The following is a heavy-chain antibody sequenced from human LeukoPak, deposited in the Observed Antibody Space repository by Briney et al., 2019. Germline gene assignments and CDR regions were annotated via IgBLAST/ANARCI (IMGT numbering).Heavy chain of an antibody. CDR3: AKGRYYDTSGYPA. J-gene: IGHJ5*02. V-gene: IGHV3-23*01. CDR1: GFTFSSYA. CDR2: ISGSGGST. D-gene: IGHD3-22*01. Sequence: PGGSLRLSCAASGFTFSSYAISWVRQAPGKGLEWVSAISGSGGSTFYGDSVKGRFTISRDNSENTLYLQMNSLRAEDTAVYYCAKGRYYDTSGYPAWGQGTLVTVSS.